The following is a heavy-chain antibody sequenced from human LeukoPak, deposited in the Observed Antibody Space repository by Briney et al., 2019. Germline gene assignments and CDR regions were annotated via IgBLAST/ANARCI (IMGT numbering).Heavy chain of an antibody. J-gene: IGHJ4*02. CDR2: ISGDGTIK. CDR1: VFPSSSYW. Sequence: PGGSLRLSCEPSVFPSSSYWMLWVRHAPGKGLVWVSRISGDGTIKTYADFVRGRFTISKDNTKNILYLQMNSLKVEDTAIYFCSRSQFDYWGQGVLVTVSS. CDR3: SRSQFDY. V-gene: IGHV3-74*03.